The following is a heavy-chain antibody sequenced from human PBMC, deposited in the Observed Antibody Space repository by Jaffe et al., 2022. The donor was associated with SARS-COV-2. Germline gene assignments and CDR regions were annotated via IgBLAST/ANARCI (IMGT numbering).Heavy chain of an antibody. Sequence: QITLKESGPTLVKPTQTLTLTCTFSGFSLSTYGVGVGWIRQPPGKALEWLALIYWDDDKRYSPSLKSRLTITKDTSKNQVVLTMTNMDPVDTSTYYCAHLGYCGSTSCRSFDYWGQGTLVTVSS. V-gene: IGHV2-5*02. J-gene: IGHJ4*02. D-gene: IGHD2-2*01. CDR2: IYWDDDK. CDR1: GFSLSTYGVG. CDR3: AHLGYCGSTSCRSFDY.